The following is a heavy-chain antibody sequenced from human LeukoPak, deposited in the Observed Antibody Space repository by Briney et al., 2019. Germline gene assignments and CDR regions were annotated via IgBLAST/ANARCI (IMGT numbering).Heavy chain of an antibody. J-gene: IGHJ4*02. CDR1: GGSFSGYY. Sequence: PSETLSLTCAVYGGSFSGYYWSWIRQPPGKGLEWIGEINHSGSTNYNPSLKSRVTISVDTPKNQFSLKLSSVTAADTAVYYCARGDSGRFDYWGQGTLVTVSS. V-gene: IGHV4-34*01. D-gene: IGHD3-10*01. CDR2: INHSGST. CDR3: ARGDSGRFDY.